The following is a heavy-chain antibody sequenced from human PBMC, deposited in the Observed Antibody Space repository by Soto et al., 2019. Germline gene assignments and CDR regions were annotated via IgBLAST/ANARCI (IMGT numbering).Heavy chain of an antibody. Sequence: ASVKVSCKASGYTFTSYYMHWVRQAPGQGLEWMGIINPSGGSTSYAQKFQGRVTMTRDTSTSTVYMELSSLRSEDTAVYCCARPQYSSSWDDYYYYGMDVWGQGTTVTVPS. CDR1: GYTFTSYY. CDR2: INPSGGST. J-gene: IGHJ6*02. V-gene: IGHV1-46*01. CDR3: ARPQYSSSWDDYYYYGMDV. D-gene: IGHD6-13*01.